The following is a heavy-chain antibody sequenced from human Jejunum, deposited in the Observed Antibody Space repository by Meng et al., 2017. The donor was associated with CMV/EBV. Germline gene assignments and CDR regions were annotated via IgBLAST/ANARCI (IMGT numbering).Heavy chain of an antibody. J-gene: IGHJ4*02. V-gene: IGHV1-2*02. Sequence: SGYTFTANYLHWVRQAPGQGLGWMGWINPQSGDAYYAQNFQSKVTMTRDTSISTAYMELSSLKFDDTAVYYCASVWYNAHDPCDYWGQGTVVTVSS. CDR2: INPQSGDA. CDR3: ASVWYNAHDPCDY. CDR1: GYTFTANY. D-gene: IGHD1-14*01.